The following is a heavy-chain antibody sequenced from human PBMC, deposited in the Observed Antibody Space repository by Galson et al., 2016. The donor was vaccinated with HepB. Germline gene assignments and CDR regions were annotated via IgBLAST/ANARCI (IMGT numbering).Heavy chain of an antibody. CDR2: ISRSGDST. V-gene: IGHV3-23*01. CDR3: VSDSRGPIYGVMSDLDF. CDR1: GFTFNNYG. Sequence: SLRLSCAASGFTFNNYGMTWVRQPPGKGLEVVSSISRSGDSTDYADSVKGRFTISRDNSRSTLSLQMNSLRAEDTAVYYCVSDSRGPIYGVMSDLDFWGQGTLVTVSS. J-gene: IGHJ4*02. D-gene: IGHD3-3*01.